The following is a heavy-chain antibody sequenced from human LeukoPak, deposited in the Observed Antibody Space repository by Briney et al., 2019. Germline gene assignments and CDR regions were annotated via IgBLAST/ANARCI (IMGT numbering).Heavy chain of an antibody. D-gene: IGHD6-6*01. CDR2: IYYSGST. J-gene: IGHJ5*02. CDR1: GGSISSSIYY. V-gene: IGHV4-39*07. Sequence: SETLSLTCTVSGGSISSSIYYWGWIRQPPGKGLEWIGSIYYSGSTYYNPSLKSRVTISVDTSKNQFSLKLSSVTAADTAVYYCARARGGGIAARNWFDPWGQGTLVTVSS. CDR3: ARARGGGIAARNWFDP.